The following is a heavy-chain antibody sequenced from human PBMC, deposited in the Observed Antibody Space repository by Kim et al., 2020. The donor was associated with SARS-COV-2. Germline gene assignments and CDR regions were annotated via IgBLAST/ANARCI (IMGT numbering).Heavy chain of an antibody. CDR1: GGSISSSSYY. Sequence: SETLSLTCTVSGGSISSSSYYWGWIRQPPGKGLEWIGSIYYSGSTYYNPSLKSRVTISVDTSKNQFSLKLSSVTAADTAVYYCARLGRYSYGYDYWGQGTLVTVSS. V-gene: IGHV4-39*01. CDR3: ARLGRYSYGYDY. CDR2: IYYSGST. J-gene: IGHJ4*02. D-gene: IGHD5-18*01.